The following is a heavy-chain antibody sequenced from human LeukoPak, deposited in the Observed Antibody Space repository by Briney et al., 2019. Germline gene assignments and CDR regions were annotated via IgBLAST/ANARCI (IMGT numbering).Heavy chain of an antibody. CDR3: ARDHLPAGAPGYYMDV. CDR1: GGSVSSHF. J-gene: IGHJ6*03. CDR2: IYNSGIT. V-gene: IGHV4-59*02. D-gene: IGHD4/OR15-4a*01. Sequence: PSETPSLTCTVSGGSVSSHFWSWIRQPPGKGLEWIGYIYNSGITNYNPSLKSRVTMSVDTSKNQFSLKLRSVTAADTAVYYCARDHLPAGAPGYYMDVWGKGTTVTVSS.